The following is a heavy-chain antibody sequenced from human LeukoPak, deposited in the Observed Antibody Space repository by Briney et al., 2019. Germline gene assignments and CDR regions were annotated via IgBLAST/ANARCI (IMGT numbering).Heavy chain of an antibody. CDR3: ARQGQQLIHRGYFDY. V-gene: IGHV4-39*01. J-gene: IGHJ4*02. Sequence: SETLSLTCTVSGGSISSSNYYWGWIRRPPGKGLEWIGSIYYSGSTYYNSSLKSRVTISVDTSKNQFSLKLNSVTAADTAVYYCARQGQQLIHRGYFDYWGQGTLVTVSS. CDR2: IYYSGST. CDR1: GGSISSSNYY. D-gene: IGHD6-13*01.